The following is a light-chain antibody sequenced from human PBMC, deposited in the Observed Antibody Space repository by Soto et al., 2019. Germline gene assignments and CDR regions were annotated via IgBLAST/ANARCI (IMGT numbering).Light chain of an antibody. CDR3: AAWDDSLVV. V-gene: IGLV1-40*01. CDR2: GNR. Sequence: QSVLTQPPSVSGTPGQRVTISCTGNSSNLGAGYDVHWYQQVPGTTPKLLIFGNRNRPSGVPARFSGAKSGTSASLAISGLRSEDDADYYCAAWDDSLVVFGGGTKLTVL. J-gene: IGLJ2*01. CDR1: SSNLGAGYD.